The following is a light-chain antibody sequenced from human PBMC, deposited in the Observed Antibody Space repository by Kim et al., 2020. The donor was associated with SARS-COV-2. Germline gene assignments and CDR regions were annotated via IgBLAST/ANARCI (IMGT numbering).Light chain of an antibody. CDR2: KAS. CDR3: QQYTSYSLT. CDR1: QSISSW. Sequence: DIQMTQSPSTLSASVGDRVTITCRASQSISSWLAWYQQKPGKAPKLLIYKASSLESGVPSRFSGSESGTEFTLTISGLQPDDFATYYCQQYTSYSLTFGGGTKVDIK. V-gene: IGKV1-5*03. J-gene: IGKJ4*01.